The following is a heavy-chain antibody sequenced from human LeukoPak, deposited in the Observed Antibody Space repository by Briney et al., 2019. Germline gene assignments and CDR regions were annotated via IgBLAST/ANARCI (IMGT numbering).Heavy chain of an antibody. Sequence: PGGSLRLSCAASGFTFSSYAMSWVRQAPGKGLEWVSAISGSGGSTYYADSVKGRFTISRDNSKNTPYLQMNSLRAEDTAVYYCAKDQPPWEHYRYFQHWGQGTLVTVSS. V-gene: IGHV3-23*01. D-gene: IGHD1-26*01. CDR3: AKDQPPWEHYRYFQH. J-gene: IGHJ1*01. CDR1: GFTFSSYA. CDR2: ISGSGGST.